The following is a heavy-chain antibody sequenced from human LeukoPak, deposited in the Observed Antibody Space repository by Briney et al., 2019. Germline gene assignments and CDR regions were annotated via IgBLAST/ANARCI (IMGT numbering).Heavy chain of an antibody. V-gene: IGHV3-7*05. Sequence: GGSLRLSCAASGFTFSNYWMSWVRQAPRKGLEWVANIKEDGSQKYYVDSVKGRFTISRDNAKNSLYLQMDSLRAEDTAVYYCARSNAFDIWGQGTMVTVSS. CDR3: ARSNAFDI. J-gene: IGHJ3*02. CDR1: GFTFSNYW. CDR2: IKEDGSQK.